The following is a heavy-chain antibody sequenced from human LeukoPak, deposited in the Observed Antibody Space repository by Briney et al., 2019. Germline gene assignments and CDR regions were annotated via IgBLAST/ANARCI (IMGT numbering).Heavy chain of an antibody. J-gene: IGHJ4*02. CDR2: ISSSGSTI. CDR1: GFTFSDYY. D-gene: IGHD1-20*01. Sequence: GGSLRLSCAASGFTFSDYYMSWIRQAPGKGLEWVSYISSSGSTIYYADSVKGRFTISRDNAKNSLYLQMNSLRAEDTALYYCARGHGVTGTTIHYFDYWGQGTLVTVPS. CDR3: ARGHGVTGTTIHYFDY. V-gene: IGHV3-11*01.